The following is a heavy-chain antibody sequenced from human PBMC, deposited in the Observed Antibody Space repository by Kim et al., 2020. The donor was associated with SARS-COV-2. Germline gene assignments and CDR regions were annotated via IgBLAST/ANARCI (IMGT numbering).Heavy chain of an antibody. V-gene: IGHV4-34*01. CDR2: INHSGST. CDR1: GGSFSGYY. J-gene: IGHJ4*02. D-gene: IGHD3-10*01. CDR3: ASLPQRTYYYGSGRPPGSVGY. Sequence: SETLSLTCAVYGGSFSGYYWSWIRQPPGKGLEWIGEINHSGSTNYNPSLKSRVTISVDTSKNQFSLKLSSVTAADTAVYYCASLPQRTYYYGSGRPPGSVGYWGQGTLVTVSS.